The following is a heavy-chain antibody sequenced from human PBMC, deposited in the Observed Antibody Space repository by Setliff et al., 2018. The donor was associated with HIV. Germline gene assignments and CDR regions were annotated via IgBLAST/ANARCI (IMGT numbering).Heavy chain of an antibody. Sequence: SETLSLTCAVSGYSISSGYYWGWIRQPPGKGLEWIGTIYHSGSTYYNTSLKSRVTISVDTSKNQFSLKLSSVTAADTAVYYCASFHNSYGLGVFDHWGQGIRVTVTS. D-gene: IGHD3-10*01. CDR3: ASFHNSYGLGVFDH. CDR1: GYSISSGYY. V-gene: IGHV4-38-2*01. CDR2: IYHSGST. J-gene: IGHJ4*02.